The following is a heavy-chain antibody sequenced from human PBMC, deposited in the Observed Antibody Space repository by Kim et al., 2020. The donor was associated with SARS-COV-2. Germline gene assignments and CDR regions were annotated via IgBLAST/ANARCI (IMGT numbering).Heavy chain of an antibody. CDR1: GYTFTSYG. J-gene: IGHJ6*02. V-gene: IGHV1-18*04. D-gene: IGHD2-2*01. CDR3: AREADIVVVPAAPSYYYYYGMDV. CDR2: ISAYNGNT. Sequence: ASVKVSCKASGYTFTSYGISWVRQAPGQGLEWMGWISAYNGNTNYAQKLQGRVTMTTDTSTSTAYMELRSLRSDDTAVYYCAREADIVVVPAAPSYYYYYGMDVWGQGTTVTVSS.